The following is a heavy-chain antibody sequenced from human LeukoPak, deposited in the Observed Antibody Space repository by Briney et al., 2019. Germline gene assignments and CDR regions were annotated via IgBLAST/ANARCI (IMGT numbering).Heavy chain of an antibody. CDR1: GGIFSSYA. CDR2: IIPIFGTA. V-gene: IGHV1-69*13. CDR3: ARCGGGDCYSGLDY. J-gene: IGHJ4*02. D-gene: IGHD2-21*02. Sequence: ASVKVSCKASGGIFSSYAISWVRQAPGQGLEWMGGIIPIFGTANYAQKFQGRVTITADESTSTAYMELSSLRSEDTAVYYCARCGGGDCYSGLDYWGQGTLVTVSS.